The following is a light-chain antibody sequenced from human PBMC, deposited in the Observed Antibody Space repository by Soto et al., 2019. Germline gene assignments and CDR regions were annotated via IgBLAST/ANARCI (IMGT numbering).Light chain of an antibody. Sequence: EIVLTQSPGTLSLSPGERATLSCRASQSVSSSSLAWYQHKPGQAPRLLIYGASSRATGIPDRFSGSGSGTDFSLTISRLEPEEFADYYCHQYGSSPRTFGGGTKVEIK. CDR3: HQYGSSPRT. J-gene: IGKJ4*01. CDR2: GAS. V-gene: IGKV3-20*01. CDR1: QSVSSSS.